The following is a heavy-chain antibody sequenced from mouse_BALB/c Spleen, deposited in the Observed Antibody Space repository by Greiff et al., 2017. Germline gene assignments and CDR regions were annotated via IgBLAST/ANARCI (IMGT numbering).Heavy chain of an antibody. CDR2: IDPETGGT. CDR3: TRSSYYYGSSYGAMDY. D-gene: IGHD1-1*01. V-gene: IGHV1-15*01. CDR1: GYTFTDYE. Sequence: QVQLQQSGAELVRPGASVTLSCKASGYTFTDYEMHWVKQTPVHGLEWIGAIDPETGGTAYNQKFKGKATLTADKSSSTAYMELRSLTSEDSAVYYCTRSSYYYGSSYGAMDYWGQGTSVTVSS. J-gene: IGHJ4*01.